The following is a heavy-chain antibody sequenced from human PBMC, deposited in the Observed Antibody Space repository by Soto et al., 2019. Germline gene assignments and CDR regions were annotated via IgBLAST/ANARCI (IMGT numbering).Heavy chain of an antibody. CDR1: GYTFTSYD. V-gene: IGHV1-8*01. D-gene: IGHD6-13*01. J-gene: IGHJ4*02. CDR2: MNPNSGNT. Sequence: GASVKVSCKASGYTFTSYDINWVRQATGQGLEWMGWMNPNSGNTGYAQKFQGRVTMTRNTSISTAYMELSSLRSEDTAVYYCARGWYSSPFTPDYWVQGTLVTVSS. CDR3: ARGWYSSPFTPDY.